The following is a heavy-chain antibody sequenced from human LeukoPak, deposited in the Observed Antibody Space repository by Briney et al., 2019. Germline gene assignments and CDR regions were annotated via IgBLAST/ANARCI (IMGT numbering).Heavy chain of an antibody. Sequence: ASVKVSCKASGYTFTGYYIHWVRQAPGQGLEWMGWINPNSGGTNYAQKFQGRVTMTRDTSISTAYMELSRLRSDDTAVYYCARAPYDFWSGYYYYYMDVWGKGTPVTVSS. CDR3: ARAPYDFWSGYYYYYMDV. CDR1: GYTFTGYY. CDR2: INPNSGGT. V-gene: IGHV1-2*02. D-gene: IGHD3-3*01. J-gene: IGHJ6*03.